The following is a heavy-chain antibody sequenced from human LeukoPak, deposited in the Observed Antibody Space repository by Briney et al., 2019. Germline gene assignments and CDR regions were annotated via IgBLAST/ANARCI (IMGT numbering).Heavy chain of an antibody. CDR3: ARDGGFDY. D-gene: IGHD3-10*01. J-gene: IGHJ4*02. CDR2: INPNSGDT. CDR1: GYTFTGYH. Sequence: ASVKVSCKTSGYTFTGYHMHWVRQAPGQGLEWMGWINPNSGDTSYAQKFQGRVTMTTETSISTAYMEVSSLRSDDTAVYYCARDGGFDYWGQGTLVTVSS. V-gene: IGHV1-2*02.